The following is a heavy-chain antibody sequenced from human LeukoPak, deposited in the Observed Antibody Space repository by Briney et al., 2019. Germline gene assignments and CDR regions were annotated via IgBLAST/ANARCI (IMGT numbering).Heavy chain of an antibody. J-gene: IGHJ4*02. V-gene: IGHV3-48*01. CDR2: ISSSSSTI. CDR3: AKDFDYDILTGSDY. Sequence: PGGSLRLSCAASGFTFSSYSMNWVRQAPGKGLEWVSYISSSSSTIYYADSVKGRFTISRDNSKNTLYLQMNSLRAEDTAVYYCAKDFDYDILTGSDYWGQGTLVTVSS. CDR1: GFTFSSYS. D-gene: IGHD3-9*01.